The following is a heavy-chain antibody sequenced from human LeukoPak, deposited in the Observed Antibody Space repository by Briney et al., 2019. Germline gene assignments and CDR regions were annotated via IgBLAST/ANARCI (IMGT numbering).Heavy chain of an antibody. CDR2: INPSGST. CDR3: ARGQGRDGYNGILEY. Sequence: PSETLTLTCAVYGGSFSNYYWPWIRQPPGKGLEWIGEINPSGSTNYNPSLKSRVTISVDTSKNQFSLKLSSVTAADTAVFYCARGQGRDGYNGILEYWGQGALVTVSP. CDR1: GGSFSNYY. V-gene: IGHV4-34*01. J-gene: IGHJ4*02. D-gene: IGHD5-24*01.